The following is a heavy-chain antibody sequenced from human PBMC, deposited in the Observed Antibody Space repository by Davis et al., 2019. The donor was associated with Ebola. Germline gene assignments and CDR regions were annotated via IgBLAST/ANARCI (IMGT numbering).Heavy chain of an antibody. V-gene: IGHV1-46*01. CDR3: ARPEGYGYFHH. J-gene: IGHJ4*02. Sequence: ASVPVSCKASGYSFTSYYMHWVRQAPAQGLEWMGIINPSGGSTSYAQKSQGRVTMTRDTSTSTVYMELSSLRSEDTAVYYCARPEGYGYFHHWGQGTLVTVSS. CDR2: INPSGGST. D-gene: IGHD6-13*01. CDR1: GYSFTSYY.